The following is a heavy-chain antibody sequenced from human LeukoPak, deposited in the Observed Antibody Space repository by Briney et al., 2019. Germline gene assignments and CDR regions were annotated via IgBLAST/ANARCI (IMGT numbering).Heavy chain of an antibody. CDR3: ARGVDYYGV. V-gene: IGHV4-34*01. Sequence: PSETLSLTCAVCGGSFSGYYWNWIRQPPGKGLEWIGEINHSGGTNYNPSLKSRVTISVDTSKKQFSLKLSSVTAADTAVYYCARGVDYYGVWGQGTLVTVSS. J-gene: IGHJ4*02. CDR2: INHSGGT. CDR1: GGSFSGYY. D-gene: IGHD3-10*01.